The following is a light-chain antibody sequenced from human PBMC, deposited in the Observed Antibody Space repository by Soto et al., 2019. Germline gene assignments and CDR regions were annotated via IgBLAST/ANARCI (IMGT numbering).Light chain of an antibody. V-gene: IGKV1-5*01. Sequence: DIQMTQSPSTLSASVGDRVTITCRASQSISSWLAWYQQKPGKAPKLLIYDASSLESGVPSRFSGSGSGTEFTLTISSLQPDDFATYYCQQSYSSPPTFGQGTMGDIK. CDR3: QQSYSSPPT. CDR1: QSISSW. CDR2: DAS. J-gene: IGKJ1*01.